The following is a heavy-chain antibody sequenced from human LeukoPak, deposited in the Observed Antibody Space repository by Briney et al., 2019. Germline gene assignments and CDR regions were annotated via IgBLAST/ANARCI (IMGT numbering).Heavy chain of an antibody. CDR1: GGGSINGHY. V-gene: IGHV4-59*11. CDR2: VSYAGRT. Sequence: SETLSLTCTVSGGGSINGHYWSWIRQPPGKGLEWIGFVSYAGRTKYNPSLQSRVTISVATSENKFSLKLTSVTTADTAVYYCARLLDNDSSGDPDTFDMWGQGTVVIVSS. CDR3: ARLLDNDSSGDPDTFDM. D-gene: IGHD3-22*01. J-gene: IGHJ3*02.